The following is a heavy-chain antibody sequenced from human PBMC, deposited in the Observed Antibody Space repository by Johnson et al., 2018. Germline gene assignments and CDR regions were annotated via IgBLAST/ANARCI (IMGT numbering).Heavy chain of an antibody. Sequence: QVQLVESGGGVVQPGRSLRLSCAASGFTFSSYGMHWVRQAPGKGLEWVAVISYDGSNKYYADSVKGRFTISRDNSKNTLVLQMNSLRAEDTAVYYCAKDTAELPDYYYSMDVWGKGTTVTVSS. V-gene: IGHV3-30*18. CDR3: AKDTAELPDYYYSMDV. CDR2: ISYDGSNK. D-gene: IGHD1-26*01. CDR1: GFTFSSYG. J-gene: IGHJ6*03.